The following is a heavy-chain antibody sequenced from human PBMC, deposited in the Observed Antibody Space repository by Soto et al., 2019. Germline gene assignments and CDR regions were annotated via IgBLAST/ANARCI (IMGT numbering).Heavy chain of an antibody. V-gene: IGHV3-73*01. CDR3: TRPRTLMVRGHDAFDI. J-gene: IGHJ3*02. D-gene: IGHD3-10*01. CDR2: IRSKANSYAT. Sequence: GGSLRLSCAASGFTFSGSAMHWVRQASGKGLEWVGRIRSKANSYATAYAASVKGRSTISRDDSKNTAYLQTNSLKTEDTAVYYCTRPRTLMVRGHDAFDIWGQGTMVTVSS. CDR1: GFTFSGSA.